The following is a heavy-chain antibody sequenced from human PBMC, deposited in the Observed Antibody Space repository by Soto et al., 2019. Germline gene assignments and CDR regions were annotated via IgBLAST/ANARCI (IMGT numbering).Heavy chain of an antibody. D-gene: IGHD3-3*01. CDR2: IYYSGST. J-gene: IGHJ6*03. CDR3: XRENYDFWSGPLDYYSMDV. CDR1: GGSISSYY. Sequence: QVQLQESGPGLVKPSETLSLTCTVSGGSISSYYWSWIRQPPGKGLEWIGYIYYSGSTNYNPSLKRRVTXXXXXXXXXXXXXXXXXXXXXXXXXXXXRENYDFWSGPLDYYSMDVWGKGTTVTVSS. V-gene: IGHV4-59*01.